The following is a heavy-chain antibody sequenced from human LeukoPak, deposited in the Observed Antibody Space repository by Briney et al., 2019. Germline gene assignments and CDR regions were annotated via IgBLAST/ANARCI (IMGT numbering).Heavy chain of an antibody. CDR3: ARDQKGEFHFDD. V-gene: IGHV1-2*02. CDR2: INPNSGGT. D-gene: IGHD3-16*01. Sequence: ASVKVSFKAAGYTFTGYYIHWVRQAPGQGLEWMGWINPNSGGTNYAQKFQGRVTMTRDTSISTAYMELSRLRSDDTAVYYCARDQKGEFHFDDWRQGTLVTVSS. J-gene: IGHJ4*02. CDR1: GYTFTGYY.